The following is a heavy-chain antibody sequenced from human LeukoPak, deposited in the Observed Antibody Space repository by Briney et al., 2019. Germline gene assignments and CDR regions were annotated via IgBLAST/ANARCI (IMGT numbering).Heavy chain of an antibody. CDR2: IKSDGTDT. J-gene: IGHJ4*02. D-gene: IGHD3-10*01. CDR1: GFTFGTYA. V-gene: IGHV3-23*03. CDR3: ARGLMVRGVLFDY. Sequence: GGSLRLSCAASGFTFGTYAMSWVRQAPGMGLEWVSLIKSDGTDTHYADSVRGRFIISRDNSKNTLYLQMNSLRAEDTAVYYCARGLMVRGVLFDYWGQGTLVTVSS.